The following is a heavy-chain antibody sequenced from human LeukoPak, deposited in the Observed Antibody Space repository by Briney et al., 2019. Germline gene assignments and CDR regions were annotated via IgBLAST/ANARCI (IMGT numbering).Heavy chain of an antibody. CDR1: GGSFSGYY. CDR2: INHSGST. Sequence: PSETLSLTCAVYGGSFSGYYWSWIRQPPGKGLEWIGEINHSGSTNYNPSLKSRVTISVDTSKNQFSLKLSSGTAADTAVYYCARGPKLRALDYWGQGTLVTVSS. V-gene: IGHV4-34*01. CDR3: ARGPKLRALDY. J-gene: IGHJ4*02. D-gene: IGHD5-24*01.